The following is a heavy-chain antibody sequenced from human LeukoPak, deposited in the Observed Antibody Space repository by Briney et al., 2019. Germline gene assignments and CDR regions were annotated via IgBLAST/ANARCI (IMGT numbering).Heavy chain of an antibody. CDR2: IKSKTDGGTT. Sequence: GGSLRLSCAASRFTFSNAWMSWVRQAPGKGLEWVGRIKSKTDGGTTDYAAPVKGRFTISRDDSKNTLYLQMNSLKTEDTAVYYCTTGTWVQGFDYWGQGTLVTVSS. J-gene: IGHJ4*02. D-gene: IGHD5-24*01. CDR1: RFTFSNAW. V-gene: IGHV3-15*01. CDR3: TTGTWVQGFDY.